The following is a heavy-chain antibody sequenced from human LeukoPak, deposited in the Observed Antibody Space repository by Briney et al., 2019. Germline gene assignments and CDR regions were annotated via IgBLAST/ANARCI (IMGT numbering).Heavy chain of an antibody. Sequence: SETLSLTCTVSGGSISSYYWSWIRQPPGKGLEWIGYIYYSGSTNYNPSLKSRVTISVDTSKNQFSLKLSSVTAADTAVYYCARPGRDGGFSYGFDCWGQGTLVTVSS. D-gene: IGHD5-18*01. CDR1: GGSISSYY. CDR2: IYYSGST. CDR3: ARPGRDGGFSYGFDC. J-gene: IGHJ5*01. V-gene: IGHV4-59*01.